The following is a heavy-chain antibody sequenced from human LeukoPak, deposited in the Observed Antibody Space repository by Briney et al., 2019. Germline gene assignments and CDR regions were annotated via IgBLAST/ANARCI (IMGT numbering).Heavy chain of an antibody. CDR3: ARVASSSWSSFDY. V-gene: IGHV4-4*07. CDR2: FSTAESTNDRPSL. J-gene: IGHJ4*02. Sequence: SETLSLTCSVSGGSIGTYYWNWIRQPAGRGLEWIGRFSTAESTNDRPSLNYNPSLKSRVTMSIDTSKNQFSLKPNSATAAYTAVYYCARVASSSWSSFDYWGQGILVTVSS. D-gene: IGHD6-13*01. CDR1: GGSIGTYY.